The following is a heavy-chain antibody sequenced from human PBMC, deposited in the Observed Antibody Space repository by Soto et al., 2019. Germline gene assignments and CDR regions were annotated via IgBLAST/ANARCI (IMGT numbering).Heavy chain of an antibody. CDR1: GFTFSSYS. Sequence: GGSLRLSCAASGFTFSSYSMNWVRQAPGKGLEWVSSISSSSSYIYYADSVKGRFTISRDNAKNSLYLQMNSLRAEDTAVYYCAREVSTRTVLAFAYWGQGTLVTVSS. CDR3: AREVSTRTVLAFAY. V-gene: IGHV3-21*01. J-gene: IGHJ4*02. CDR2: ISSSSSYI. D-gene: IGHD4-4*01.